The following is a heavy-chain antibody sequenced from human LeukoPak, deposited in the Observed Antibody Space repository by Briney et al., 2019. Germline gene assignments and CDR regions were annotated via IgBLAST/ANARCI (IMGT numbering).Heavy chain of an antibody. CDR1: GFTFSSYA. CDR3: ARESVPAVAARRGLNY. Sequence: GGSLRLSCAASGFTFSSYAMHWVRQAPGKGLEWVAVISYDGSNKYYADSVKGRFTISRDNSKNTLYLQMNSLRAEDTAVYYCARESVPAVAARRGLNYWGQGTLVTVSS. CDR2: ISYDGSNK. J-gene: IGHJ4*02. V-gene: IGHV3-30*04. D-gene: IGHD6-6*01.